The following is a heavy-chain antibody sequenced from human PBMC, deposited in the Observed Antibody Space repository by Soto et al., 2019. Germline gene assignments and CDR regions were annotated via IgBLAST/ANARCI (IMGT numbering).Heavy chain of an antibody. Sequence: VGSLRLSCAASGFTFSSYGMHWVRQAPGKGLEWVAVIWYDGSNKYYADSVKGRFTISRDNSKNTLYLQMNSLRAEDTAVYYCAGFRHYYYYYMDVWGKGTTVTVSS. CDR3: AGFRHYYYYYMDV. J-gene: IGHJ6*03. V-gene: IGHV3-33*01. CDR2: IWYDGSNK. CDR1: GFTFSSYG.